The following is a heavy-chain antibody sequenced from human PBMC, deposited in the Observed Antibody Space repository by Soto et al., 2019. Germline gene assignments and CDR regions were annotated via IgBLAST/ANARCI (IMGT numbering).Heavy chain of an antibody. CDR1: GFTFSSYA. Sequence: HPGGSLRLSCAASGFTFSSYAMSWVRQAPGKGLEWVSAISGSGGSTYYADSVKGRFTISRDNSKNTLYLQMNSLRAEDTAVYYCAKCGTLVEYNYDFWSGYPGEYYYYYMDVWGKGTTVTVSS. D-gene: IGHD3-3*01. CDR2: ISGSGGST. CDR3: AKCGTLVEYNYDFWSGYPGEYYYYYMDV. V-gene: IGHV3-23*01. J-gene: IGHJ6*03.